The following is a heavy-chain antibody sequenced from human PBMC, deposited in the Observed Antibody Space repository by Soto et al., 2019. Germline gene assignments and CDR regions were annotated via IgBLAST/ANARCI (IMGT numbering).Heavy chain of an antibody. J-gene: IGHJ6*02. D-gene: IGHD2-8*02. CDR1: GFSLNTYW. CDR3: ARQGPPYCGSGYYYEMDA. V-gene: IGHV5-51*01. CDR2: IFPGDSDT. Sequence: GESLKISCKASGFSLNTYWIAWVRQMPGKGLEWMGAIFPGDSDTRYSPSFQGQVTISADRSLSIAYIQWGSLRASDSATYYCARQGPPYCGSGYYYEMDAWGPGTTVTVSS.